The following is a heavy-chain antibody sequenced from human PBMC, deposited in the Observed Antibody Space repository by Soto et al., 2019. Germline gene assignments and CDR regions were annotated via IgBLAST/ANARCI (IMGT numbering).Heavy chain of an antibody. Sequence: PGGSLRLSCAASGFTFTTYAMTWVRQAPGKGLEWVSSITGSGDSTYYADSVKGRFTISRDNSKNTLYLQMNSLRAEDTAVYYCAKDYLWQWPDAFDIWGQGTMVTVSS. CDR2: ITGSGDST. D-gene: IGHD6-19*01. CDR1: GFTFTTYA. V-gene: IGHV3-23*01. J-gene: IGHJ3*02. CDR3: AKDYLWQWPDAFDI.